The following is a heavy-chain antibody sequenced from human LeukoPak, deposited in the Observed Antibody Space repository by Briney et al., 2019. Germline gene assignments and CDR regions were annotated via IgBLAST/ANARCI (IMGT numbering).Heavy chain of an antibody. CDR3: AREYSTSSTAFDI. Sequence: PSETLSLTCAVYGGSFSGYYWSWIRQSPGKGLEWIGEINHSGNTNYNPSLKSRVTISIDTSKSQLSLKLSSVTAADTAVYYCAREYSTSSTAFDIWGQGTMVTVSS. V-gene: IGHV4-34*01. J-gene: IGHJ3*02. CDR1: GGSFSGYY. CDR2: INHSGNT. D-gene: IGHD6-6*01.